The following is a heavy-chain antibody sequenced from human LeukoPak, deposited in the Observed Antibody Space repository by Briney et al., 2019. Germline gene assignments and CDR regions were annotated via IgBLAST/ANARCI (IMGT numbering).Heavy chain of an antibody. V-gene: IGHV4-34*01. CDR2: INHSGST. CDR3: ARGLRYYYGSGSYYKGGSAFDI. Sequence: SETLSLTCAVYGGSFSGCYWSWIRQPPGKGLEWIGEINHSGSTNYNPSLKSRVTISVDTSKNQFSLKLSSVTAADTAVYYCARGLRYYYGSGSYYKGGSAFDIWGQGTMVTVSS. CDR1: GGSFSGCY. D-gene: IGHD3-10*01. J-gene: IGHJ3*02.